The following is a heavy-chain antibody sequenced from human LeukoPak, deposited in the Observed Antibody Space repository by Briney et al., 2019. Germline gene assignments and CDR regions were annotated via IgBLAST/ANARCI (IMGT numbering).Heavy chain of an antibody. CDR1: GYTFTSYA. CDR3: ARDLMTTVTYYYYYYYGMDV. J-gene: IGHJ6*02. D-gene: IGHD4-17*01. V-gene: IGHV1-3*01. CDR2: INAGNGNT. Sequence: GASVKVSCKASGYTFTSYAMHWVRQAPGQRLEWMGWINAGNGNTKYSQKFQGRVTITRDTSASTAYMELSSLRSEDTAVYYCARDLMTTVTYYYYYYYGMDVWGQGTTVTVSS.